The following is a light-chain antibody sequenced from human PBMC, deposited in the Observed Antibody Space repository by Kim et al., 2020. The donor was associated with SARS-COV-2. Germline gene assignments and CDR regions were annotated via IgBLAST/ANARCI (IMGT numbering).Light chain of an antibody. CDR1: QSISSY. J-gene: IGKJ2*01. CDR3: QQSYSTPRT. CDR2: AAS. Sequence: SAYVGDRVTNTCRASQSISSYLNWYQQKPGKAPKLLIYAASSLQSGVPSRFSGSGSGTDFTLTISSLQPEDFATYYCQQSYSTPRTFGQGTKLEI. V-gene: IGKV1-39*01.